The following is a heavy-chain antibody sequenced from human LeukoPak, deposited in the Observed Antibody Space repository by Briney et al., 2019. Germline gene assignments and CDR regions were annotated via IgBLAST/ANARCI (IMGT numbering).Heavy chain of an antibody. D-gene: IGHD3-22*01. CDR2: ISGSGGST. J-gene: IGHJ3*02. CDR3: AKLGYYDSSGSDAFDI. CDR1: GFTFSSYA. V-gene: IGHV3-23*01. Sequence: PGGSLRLSYAASGFTFSSYAMSWVRQAPGKGLEWVSAISGSGGSTYYADSVKGRFTISRDNSKNTLYLQMNSLRAEDTAVYYCAKLGYYDSSGSDAFDIWGQGTMVTVSS.